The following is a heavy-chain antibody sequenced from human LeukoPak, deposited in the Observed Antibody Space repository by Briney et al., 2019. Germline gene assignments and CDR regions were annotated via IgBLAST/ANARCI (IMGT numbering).Heavy chain of an antibody. CDR2: IKQDGSEK. Sequence: GVSLRLSCAASGVTFNSYWMSWVRQAPGKGLEWVANIKQDGSEKYYVDSVKGRFTISRDNAKNSLYLQMSSLRAEDTAVYYCARSWYYDFWTGYYYYYYYVDVWGKGTTVTVSS. D-gene: IGHD3-3*01. CDR3: ARSWYYDFWTGYYYYYYYVDV. CDR1: GVTFNSYW. V-gene: IGHV3-7*01. J-gene: IGHJ6*03.